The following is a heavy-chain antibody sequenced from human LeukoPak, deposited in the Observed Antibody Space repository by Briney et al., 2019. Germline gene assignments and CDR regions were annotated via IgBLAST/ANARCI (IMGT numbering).Heavy chain of an antibody. CDR3: ARDPRDYEAGYYYYYGMDV. Sequence: GASVKVSCKASGYTFTSYGISWVRQAPGQGLERMGWISAYNGNTNYAQKLQGRVTMTTDTSTSTAYMELRSLRSDDTAVYYCARDPRDYEAGYYYYYGMDVWGQGTTVTVSS. CDR1: GYTFTSYG. CDR2: ISAYNGNT. V-gene: IGHV1-18*01. J-gene: IGHJ6*02. D-gene: IGHD4-17*01.